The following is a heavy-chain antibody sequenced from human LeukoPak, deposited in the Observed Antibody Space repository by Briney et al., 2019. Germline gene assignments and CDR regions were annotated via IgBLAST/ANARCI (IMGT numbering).Heavy chain of an antibody. J-gene: IGHJ4*02. Sequence: GGSLRLSCAASGFTFSGHWMYWLRQAPGKGLAWVSRINGDGSATNYAGSMKGRFTISRDNAKNILYLQMNSLREDDTAVYYCARDIDWGQVDYWGQGTLVTVSS. CDR2: INGDGSAT. D-gene: IGHD7-27*01. V-gene: IGHV3-74*01. CDR3: ARDIDWGQVDY. CDR1: GFTFSGHW.